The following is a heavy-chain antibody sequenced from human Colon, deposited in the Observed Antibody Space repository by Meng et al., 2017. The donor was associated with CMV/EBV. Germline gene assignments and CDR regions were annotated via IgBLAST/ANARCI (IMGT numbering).Heavy chain of an antibody. J-gene: IGHJ4*02. V-gene: IGHV3-30*02. CDR1: GFTFSAST. Sequence: GESLKISCAASGFTFSASTMHWVRQTPGKVLEWVSFIHINGGDEQYADAVRGRFTISRDNSKNTLYLQMSSLRADDTAVYYCADDFWMERGYRGPGTLVTVSS. D-gene: IGHD3-3*01. CDR2: IHINGGDE. CDR3: ADDFWMERGY.